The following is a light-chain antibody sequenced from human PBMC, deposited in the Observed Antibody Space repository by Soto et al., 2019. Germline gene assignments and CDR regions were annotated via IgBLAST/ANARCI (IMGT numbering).Light chain of an antibody. J-gene: IGKJ1*01. CDR3: XQYXXXXXT. CDR2: DAS. V-gene: IGKV1-5*01. Sequence: DIQMTQSPSTLSASVGDRVTITCRASQTISKWLAWYQQKPGKAPKLLIHDASILESGVPSRFSGSGSGTEFSLTISSLQPDDFATXXXXQYXXXXXTXGXGTKVDIK. CDR1: QTISKW.